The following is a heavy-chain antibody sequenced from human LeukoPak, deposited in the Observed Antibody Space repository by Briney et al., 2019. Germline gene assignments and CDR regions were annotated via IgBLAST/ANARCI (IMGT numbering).Heavy chain of an antibody. J-gene: IGHJ4*02. CDR1: ALTVSTYW. CDR2: ITSDGSST. CDR3: ARGYSSTTSFDY. D-gene: IGHD5/OR15-5a*01. Sequence: SLRLAWAAAALTVSTYWMDSVRQPPGGGLGWVSPITSDGSSTSYADSVKGRYTLSRDNAKNTLYLQMNSLRAEDAAVYYCARGYSSTTSFDYWGQGTLVTVSS. V-gene: IGHV3-74*01.